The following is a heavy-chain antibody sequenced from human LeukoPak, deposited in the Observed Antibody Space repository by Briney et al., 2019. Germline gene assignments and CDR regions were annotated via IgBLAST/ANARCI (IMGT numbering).Heavy chain of an antibody. CDR3: AKDITEYSSDWYDY. V-gene: IGHV3-64*04. J-gene: IGHJ4*02. CDR1: GFTFSSYA. CDR2: ISSNGGST. Sequence: GGSLRLSCSASGFTFSSYAMHWVRQAPGKGLEHVSAISSNGGSTYYADSVKGRFTISRDNAKNSLYLQMNSLRAEDTALYYCAKDITEYSSDWYDYWGQGTLVTVSS. D-gene: IGHD6-19*01.